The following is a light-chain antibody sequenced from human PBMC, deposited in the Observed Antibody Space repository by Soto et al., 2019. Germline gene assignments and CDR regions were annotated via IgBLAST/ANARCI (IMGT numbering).Light chain of an antibody. CDR2: TAS. V-gene: IGKV1-5*03. J-gene: IGKJ1*01. CDR3: QQYYDFRT. CDR1: EGVSTF. Sequence: IQLTQSPSTLSASIGDTVTITCRASEGVSTFLAWYQQRPGQAPKLLMYTASSLERGVPARFSASGSVRDFTLTISSLQPEYSATYCCQQYYDFRTFGQGTKVDIK.